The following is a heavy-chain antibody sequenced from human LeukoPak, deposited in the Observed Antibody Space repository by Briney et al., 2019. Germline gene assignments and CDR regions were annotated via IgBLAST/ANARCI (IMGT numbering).Heavy chain of an antibody. V-gene: IGHV3-23*01. CDR3: AKEWTVTTKIDS. CDR1: GFTFSSLS. D-gene: IGHD4-11*01. CDR2: FSGSGGNT. Sequence: GGSLRLSCAASGFTFSSLSMNWVRQAPGKGLEWVSAFSGSGGNTYYADSVKGRFTISRDNSKNTLYLQMNSLRAEDTAVYFCAKEWTVTTKIDSWGQGTLVTVSS. J-gene: IGHJ4*02.